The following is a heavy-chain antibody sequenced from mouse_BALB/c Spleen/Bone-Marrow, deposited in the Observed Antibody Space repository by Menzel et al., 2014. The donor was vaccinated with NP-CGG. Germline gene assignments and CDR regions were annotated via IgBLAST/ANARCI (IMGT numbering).Heavy chain of an antibody. V-gene: IGHV5-9*02. Sequence: EVKLVESGGGLVKPGGSLKLSCAASGFAFSSYDMSWVRQTPEKRLEWVATFSSGDNYTYYPDSVKGRFTLSRDNARNTLYLQMTSLRSEDTAFYYCAGQGTGTGYFDYWGQGTTLTVPS. CDR2: FSSGDNYT. CDR3: AGQGTGTGYFDY. CDR1: GFAFSSYD. D-gene: IGHD4-1*01. J-gene: IGHJ2*01.